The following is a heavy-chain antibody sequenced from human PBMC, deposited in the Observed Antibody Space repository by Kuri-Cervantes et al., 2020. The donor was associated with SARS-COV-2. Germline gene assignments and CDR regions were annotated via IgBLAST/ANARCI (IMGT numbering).Heavy chain of an antibody. CDR1: GFTFSSYG. Sequence: GGSLRLSCAASGFTFSSYGMHWVRQAPGKGLEWVAFIRYDGSNKYYVDSVKGRFTISRDNAKNSLYLQMNSLRAEDTAVYYCARVAGDPYYFDYWGQGTLVTVSS. V-gene: IGHV3-30*02. J-gene: IGHJ4*02. D-gene: IGHD7-27*01. CDR3: ARVAGDPYYFDY. CDR2: IRYDGSNK.